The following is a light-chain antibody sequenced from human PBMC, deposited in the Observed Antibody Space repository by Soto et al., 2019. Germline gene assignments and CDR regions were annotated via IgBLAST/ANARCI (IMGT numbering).Light chain of an antibody. CDR2: DAS. CDR3: KQYDTYWT. CDR1: QRISSW. V-gene: IGKV1-5*01. Sequence: GDRVTITCRASQRISSWLAWYQQKPGRAPKFLMYDASTLESGVPSRFSGSGSATEFTLTITNLQPDDFATYYCKQYDTYWTFGQGTKVDI. J-gene: IGKJ1*01.